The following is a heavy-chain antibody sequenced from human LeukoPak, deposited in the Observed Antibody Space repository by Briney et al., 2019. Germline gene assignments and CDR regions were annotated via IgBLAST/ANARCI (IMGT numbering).Heavy chain of an antibody. D-gene: IGHD2-2*01. V-gene: IGHV1-18*01. CDR3: ARDGGYCSSTSCYSQGLSDY. J-gene: IGHJ4*02. CDR1: GYTFTSYG. CDR2: ISAYNGNT. Sequence: ASVKVSCKASGYTFTSYGISWVRQAPGQGLEWMGWISAYNGNTNYAQKLQGRVTMTTDTSTSTAYMELRSLRSDDTAVYYCARDGGYCSSTSCYSQGLSDYWGQGTLVTVSS.